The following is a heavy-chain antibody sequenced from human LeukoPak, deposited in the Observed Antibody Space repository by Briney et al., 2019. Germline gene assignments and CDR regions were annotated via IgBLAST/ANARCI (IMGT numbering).Heavy chain of an antibody. CDR2: ISSSSSYI. D-gene: IGHD3-10*01. CDR1: GFTFSSYS. CDR3: AGGGYYYGSGSYYRSHYYYYYMDV. Sequence: GGSLRLSCAASGFTFSSYSMNWVRQAPGKGLEWVSSISSSSSYIYYADSVKGRFTISRDNAKNSLYLQMNSLRSEDTAVYYCAGGGYYYGSGSYYRSHYYYYYMDVWGKGTTVTVSS. V-gene: IGHV3-21*04. J-gene: IGHJ6*03.